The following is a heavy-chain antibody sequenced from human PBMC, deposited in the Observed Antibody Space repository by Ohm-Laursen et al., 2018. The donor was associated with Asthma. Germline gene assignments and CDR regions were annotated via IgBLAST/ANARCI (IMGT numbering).Heavy chain of an antibody. CDR3: ARDWTRDAVAGPYYYYYYGMDV. CDR1: GFTFDDYS. CDR2: ISGSGGST. J-gene: IGHJ6*02. Sequence: GSLRLSCTASGFTFDDYSMHWVRQGPGKGLEWVSAISGSGGSTYYADSVKGRFTISRDNSKNTLYLQMNSLRAEDTAVYYCARDWTRDAVAGPYYYYYYGMDVWGQGTTVTVSS. V-gene: IGHV3-23*01. D-gene: IGHD6-19*01.